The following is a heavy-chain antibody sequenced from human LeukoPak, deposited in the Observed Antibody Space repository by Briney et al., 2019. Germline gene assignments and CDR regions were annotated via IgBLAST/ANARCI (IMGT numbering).Heavy chain of an antibody. J-gene: IGHJ4*02. CDR3: ARRSSTMVRGVTFDY. Sequence: PSETLSLTCTVSGGSISSSSYYWGWIRQPPGKGLEWIGSIYYSGSTYYNPSLKSRVTISVDTSKNQFSLKLSSVTAADTAVYYCARRSSTMVRGVTFDYWGQGTLVTVSS. CDR2: IYYSGST. CDR1: GGSISSSSYY. V-gene: IGHV4-39*01. D-gene: IGHD3-10*01.